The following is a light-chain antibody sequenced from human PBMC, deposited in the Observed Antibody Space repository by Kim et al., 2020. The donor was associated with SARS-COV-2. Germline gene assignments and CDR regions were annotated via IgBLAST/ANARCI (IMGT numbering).Light chain of an antibody. CDR2: HDS. CDR1: KLGDKY. CDR3: QAWDSSTAV. Sequence: SYELTQPPSVSVSPGQTASITCSGDKLGDKYACWYQQKPGQSPVLVIYHDSKRPSGIPERFSGSNSANTATLTISGTQAMDEADYYCQAWDSSTAVFGGG. J-gene: IGLJ3*02. V-gene: IGLV3-1*01.